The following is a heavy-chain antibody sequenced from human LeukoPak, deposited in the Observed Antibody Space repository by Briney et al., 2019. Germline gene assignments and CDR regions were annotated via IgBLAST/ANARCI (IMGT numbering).Heavy chain of an antibody. D-gene: IGHD6-19*01. CDR1: GFTFSSYW. CDR3: AARPTSAAVAPSDY. V-gene: IGHV3-23*01. Sequence: GGSLRLSCAASGFTFSSYWMHWVRQAPGKGLVWVSAISGSGGSTYYADSVKGRFTISRDNSKNTLYLQMNSLRAEDTATYYCAARPTSAAVAPSDYWGQGTLVTVSS. CDR2: ISGSGGST. J-gene: IGHJ4*02.